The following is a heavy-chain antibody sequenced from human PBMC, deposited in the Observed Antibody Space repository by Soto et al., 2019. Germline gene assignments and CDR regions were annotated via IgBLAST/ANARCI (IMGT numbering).Heavy chain of an antibody. D-gene: IGHD6-13*01. CDR1: GGTFSSYT. CDR3: VCIAASGAGWYFDL. J-gene: IGHJ2*01. V-gene: IGHV1-69*02. CDR2: IIPILGVA. Sequence: QVQLVQSGAEVKKPGSSVKVSCKASGGTFSSYTISWVRQAPGQGLEWMGRIIPILGVANYAQKFQGRVTITADKSTSTAYMELSSLRSEDTAVYYCVCIAASGAGWYFDLWGRGTLVTVSS.